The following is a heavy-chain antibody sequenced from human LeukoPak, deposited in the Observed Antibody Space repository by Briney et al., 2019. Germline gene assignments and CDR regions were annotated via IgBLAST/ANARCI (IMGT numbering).Heavy chain of an antibody. J-gene: IGHJ4*02. Sequence: PSEALSLTXTVSGGSISSYYWSWIRQPAGKGLEWIGRIYTSGSTNYNPSLKSRVTMSVDTSKNQFSLKLSSVTAADTAVYYCARDGPMTTVTTDWGQGTLVTVSS. CDR3: ARDGPMTTVTTD. D-gene: IGHD4-11*01. CDR2: IYTSGST. V-gene: IGHV4-4*07. CDR1: GGSISSYY.